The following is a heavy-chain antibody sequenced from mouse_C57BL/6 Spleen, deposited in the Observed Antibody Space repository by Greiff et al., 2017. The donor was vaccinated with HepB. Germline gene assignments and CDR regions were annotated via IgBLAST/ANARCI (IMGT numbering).Heavy chain of an antibody. Sequence: VKLMESGAELVRPGASVTLSCKASGYTFTDYEMHWVKQTPVHGLEWIGAIDPETGGTAYNQKFKGKAILTADKSSSTAYMELRSLTSEDSAVYYCTKDYYEGGQGTTLTVSS. V-gene: IGHV1-15*01. CDR1: GYTFTDYE. J-gene: IGHJ2*01. CDR3: TKDYYE. CDR2: IDPETGGT. D-gene: IGHD1-1*01.